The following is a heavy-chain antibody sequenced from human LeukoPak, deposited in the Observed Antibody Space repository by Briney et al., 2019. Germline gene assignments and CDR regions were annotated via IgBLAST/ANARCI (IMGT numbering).Heavy chain of an antibody. V-gene: IGHV4-34*01. CDR1: GGSFSGYY. D-gene: IGHD3-10*01. Sequence: PSETLSLTCAVYGGSFSGYYWSWIRQPPGKGLEWIGEINHSGSTNYNPSLKSRVTISIDTSKNQFSLSLSAVTAADTAVYYCARDKGQYGSGTRGFTWFDPWGQGTLVTVSS. CDR3: ARDKGQYGSGTRGFTWFDP. CDR2: INHSGST. J-gene: IGHJ5*02.